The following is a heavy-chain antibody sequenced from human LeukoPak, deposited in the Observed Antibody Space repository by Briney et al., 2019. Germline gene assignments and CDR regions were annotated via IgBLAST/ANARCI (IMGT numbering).Heavy chain of an antibody. J-gene: IGHJ6*03. CDR1: GGTFSSYA. V-gene: IGHV1-69*05. CDR2: IIPIFGTA. D-gene: IGHD3-22*01. Sequence: SVKVSCKASGGTFSSYAVSWVRQAPGQGLEWMGGIIPIFGTANYAQKFQGRVTITTDESTSTAYMELSSLRSEDTAVYYCARGVVITGYYYYYMDVWGKGTTVTVSS. CDR3: ARGVVITGYYYYYMDV.